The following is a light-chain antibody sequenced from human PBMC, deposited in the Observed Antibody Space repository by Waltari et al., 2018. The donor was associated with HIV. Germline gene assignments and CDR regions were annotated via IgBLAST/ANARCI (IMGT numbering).Light chain of an antibody. CDR1: SPNIGSFY. CDR2: RNN. CDR3: AAWTDSLRGVV. Sequence: QSVLTQPPSASGTPGQRVTISCSGSSPNIGSFYVYWYQQLPGSAPKLLIYRNNQRPSGVPDRFSGSKSGTSASLAISGLRSEDEADYYCAAWTDSLRGVVFGGGNKLSVL. J-gene: IGLJ2*01. V-gene: IGLV1-47*01.